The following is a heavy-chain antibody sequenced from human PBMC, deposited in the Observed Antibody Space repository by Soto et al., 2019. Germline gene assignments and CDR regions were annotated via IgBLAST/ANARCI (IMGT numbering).Heavy chain of an antibody. CDR2: VSGSGGST. CDR1: GFTFSSYA. V-gene: IGHV3-23*01. CDR3: AKSLKGLLNPRAIDM. Sequence: EVQLLESGGGLAQPGGSLRLSCTASGFTFSSYAMSWVRQAPGKGLEWVSTVSGSGGSTYYADSVKGRFTISRDNSKNTLYLKMNSLRAEVTALYYGAKSLKGLLNPRAIDMWGQGTMVTVSS. J-gene: IGHJ3*02. D-gene: IGHD3-10*01.